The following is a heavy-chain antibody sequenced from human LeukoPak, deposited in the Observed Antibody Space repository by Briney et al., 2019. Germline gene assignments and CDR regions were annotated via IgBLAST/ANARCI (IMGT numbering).Heavy chain of an antibody. CDR1: GYSFTSYW. CDR3: ARHYYGSGRPRGDYYYYMDV. D-gene: IGHD3-10*01. Sequence: GESLKISCKGSGYSFTSYWIGWVRQMPGKGLEWMGIIYPGDSDTRYSPSFQGQVTISADKSISTAYLQWSSLKASDTAMYYCARHYYGSGRPRGDYYYYMDVWGKGTTVTVSS. J-gene: IGHJ6*03. CDR2: IYPGDSDT. V-gene: IGHV5-51*01.